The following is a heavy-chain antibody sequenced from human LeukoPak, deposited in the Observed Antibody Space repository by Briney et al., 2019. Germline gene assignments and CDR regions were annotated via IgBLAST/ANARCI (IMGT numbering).Heavy chain of an antibody. J-gene: IGHJ5*02. Sequence: PGGSLRLSCAASEFSVGSNYMTWVRQAPGKGLEWVSLIYSGGSTYYADSVKGRFTISRDNSKNTLYLQMNSLRAEDTAVYYCAKESFDFWSGYYLHWFDPWGQGTLVTVSS. V-gene: IGHV3-66*01. CDR3: AKESFDFWSGYYLHWFDP. D-gene: IGHD3-3*01. CDR1: EFSVGSNY. CDR2: IYSGGST.